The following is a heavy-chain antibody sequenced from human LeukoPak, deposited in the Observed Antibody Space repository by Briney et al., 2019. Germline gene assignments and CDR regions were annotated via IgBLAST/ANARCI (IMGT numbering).Heavy chain of an antibody. D-gene: IGHD6-19*01. V-gene: IGHV1-2*06. CDR3: ARQMVAVADTRDAFDI. Sequence: ASVKVSCKASGYTFTGYYIHWVRQAPGQGLEWMGRTNPDSGATRFAQKFQGRVTMTRDTSISAAYKELNWLRSDDTAVYYCARQMVAVADTRDAFDIWGQGTMVSVSS. CDR1: GYTFTGYY. J-gene: IGHJ3*02. CDR2: TNPDSGAT.